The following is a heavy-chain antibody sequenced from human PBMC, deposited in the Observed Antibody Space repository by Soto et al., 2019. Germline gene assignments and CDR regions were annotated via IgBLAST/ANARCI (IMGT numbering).Heavy chain of an antibody. CDR1: GVSIRSFY. CDR2: IYPSGST. D-gene: IGHD4-17*01. CDR3: ARAGEPFGDYLTHQWFHP. J-gene: IGHJ5*02. Sequence: ETLSLTCTVSGVSIRSFYWSWMRQPAGKGLEWIGRIYPSGSTNYDPSLQSRVTMSVDTSENQFSLKLSSVTAADTAVYYCARAGEPFGDYLTHQWFHPWGQGPLVTVSS. V-gene: IGHV4-4*07.